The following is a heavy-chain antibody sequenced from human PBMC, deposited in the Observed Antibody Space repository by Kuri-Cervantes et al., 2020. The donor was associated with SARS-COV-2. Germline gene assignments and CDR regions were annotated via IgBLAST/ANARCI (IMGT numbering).Heavy chain of an antibody. Sequence: SETLSLTCTVSGDSISSGSYYWSWIRQPAGKGLEWIGRIYTSGSTNYNPSLKSRVTISVDTSKNQFSLKLSSVTAADTAVYYCARATKADYGDYIDAFDIWGQGTMVTVSS. J-gene: IGHJ3*02. V-gene: IGHV4-61*02. CDR1: GDSISSGSYY. CDR2: IYTSGST. CDR3: ARATKADYGDYIDAFDI. D-gene: IGHD4-17*01.